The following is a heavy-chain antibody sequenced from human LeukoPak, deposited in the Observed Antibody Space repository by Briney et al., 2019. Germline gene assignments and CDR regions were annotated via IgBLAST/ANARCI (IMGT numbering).Heavy chain of an antibody. CDR2: INHSGST. CDR3: ASSGWFSVFTDV. J-gene: IGHJ6*04. CDR1: GGSFSGYY. Sequence: SETLSLTCAVYGGSFSGYYWSWIRQPPGKGLEWIGEINHSGSTNYNPSLKSRVTISVDTSKNQFSLKLSSVTAADTAVYYCASSGWFSVFTDVWGKGTTVTVSS. V-gene: IGHV4-34*01. D-gene: IGHD6-19*01.